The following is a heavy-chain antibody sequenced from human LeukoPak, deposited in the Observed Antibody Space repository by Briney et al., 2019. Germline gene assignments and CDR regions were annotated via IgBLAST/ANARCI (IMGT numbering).Heavy chain of an antibody. J-gene: IGHJ4*02. CDR2: IYHSGST. V-gene: IGHV4-39*07. Sequence: SETLSLTCTVSGGSISSSSYYWGWIRQPPGKGLEWIGYIYHSGSTYYNPSLKSRVTISVDRSKNQFSLKLSSVTAADTAVYYCARARVATMYFDYWGQGTLVTVSS. D-gene: IGHD5-12*01. CDR1: GGSISSSSYY. CDR3: ARARVATMYFDY.